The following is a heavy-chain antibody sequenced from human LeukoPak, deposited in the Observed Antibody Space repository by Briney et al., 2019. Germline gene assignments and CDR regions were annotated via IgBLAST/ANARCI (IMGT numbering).Heavy chain of an antibody. J-gene: IGHJ6*02. CDR3: ARVARQPLVRCGMDV. CDR1: GYTFTSYG. Sequence: AASVKVSCKASGYTFTSYGISWVRQAPGQGLEWKGWISAYNGNTNYAQKLQGRVTMTTDTSTSTAYMELRSLRSDDTAVYYCARVARQPLVRCGMDVWGQGTTVTVSS. V-gene: IGHV1-18*01. CDR2: ISAYNGNT. D-gene: IGHD6-13*01.